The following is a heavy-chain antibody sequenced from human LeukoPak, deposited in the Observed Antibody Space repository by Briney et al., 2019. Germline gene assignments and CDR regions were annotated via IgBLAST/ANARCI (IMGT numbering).Heavy chain of an antibody. V-gene: IGHV4-38-2*02. D-gene: IGHD3-22*01. CDR2: IYHSGST. J-gene: IGHJ4*02. Sequence: SETLSLTCTVSGYSISSGYYWGWIRQPPGKGLEWIGSIYHSGSTYYNPSLKSRVTISVDKSKNQFSLKLSSVTAADTAVYYCASPYYDSSGYYYWGQGTLVTVSS. CDR3: ASPYYDSSGYYY. CDR1: GYSISSGYY.